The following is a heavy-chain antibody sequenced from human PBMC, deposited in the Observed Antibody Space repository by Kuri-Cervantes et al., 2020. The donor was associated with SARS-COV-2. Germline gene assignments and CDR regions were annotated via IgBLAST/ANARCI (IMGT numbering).Heavy chain of an antibody. CDR1: GGSISSYY. CDR2: IYTSGST. Sequence: GSLRLSCTVSGGSISSYYWSWIRQPAGKGLEWIGRIYTSGSTNYNPSLKSRVTMSVDTSKNQFSLKLSSVTAADTAVYYCASGYDFWTDYWGQGTLVTVSS. D-gene: IGHD3-3*01. CDR3: ASGYDFWTDY. V-gene: IGHV4-4*07. J-gene: IGHJ4*02.